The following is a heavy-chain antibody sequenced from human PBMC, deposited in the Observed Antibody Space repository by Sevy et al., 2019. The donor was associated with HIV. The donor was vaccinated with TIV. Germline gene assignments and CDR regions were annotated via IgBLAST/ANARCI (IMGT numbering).Heavy chain of an antibody. CDR2: ISSESGYI. V-gene: IGHV3-21*04. J-gene: IGHJ4*02. CDR1: GLTFSNDN. D-gene: IGHD1-26*01. Sequence: GGSLRLSCAASGLTFSNDNMNWVRQAPGKGLEWVSFISSESGYIYYADSVKGRFSISRDNAKNSLYLQMNSLRAEDTAIYYCRGVGTTTALDYWGQGTLVTVSS. CDR3: RGVGTTTALDY.